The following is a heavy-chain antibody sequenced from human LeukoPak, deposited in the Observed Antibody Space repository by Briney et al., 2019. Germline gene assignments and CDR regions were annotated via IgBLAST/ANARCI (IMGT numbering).Heavy chain of an antibody. V-gene: IGHV3-23*01. D-gene: IGHD3-10*01. CDR1: GFTFSSYA. J-gene: IGHJ4*02. CDR3: AKDMIYGSGSYYNPIFDY. CDR2: ISGSGGST. Sequence: PGGSLRLSCAASGFTFSSYAMSWVRQAPGKGLEWVSAISGSGGSTYYADSVKGRFTISRDNSKNTLYLHMNSLRAEDTAVYYCAKDMIYGSGSYYNPIFDYWGQGTLVTVSS.